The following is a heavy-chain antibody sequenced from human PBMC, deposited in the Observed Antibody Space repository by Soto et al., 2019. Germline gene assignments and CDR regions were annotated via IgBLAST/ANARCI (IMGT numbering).Heavy chain of an antibody. CDR1: GFTFSSNW. D-gene: IGHD2-15*01. CDR3: VSGAGVVPAAPFDY. V-gene: IGHV3-74*01. Sequence: EVQLVESGGGLVQPGGSLRLSCAASGFTFSSNWMHWVRQAPGKGLVWVSRINSDGSSTTYADAMKGRFTISRDSAKNTMYLPKNSLRAEDTAVYDAVSGAGVVPAAPFDYWGQGTLVTVSS. J-gene: IGHJ4*02. CDR2: INSDGSST.